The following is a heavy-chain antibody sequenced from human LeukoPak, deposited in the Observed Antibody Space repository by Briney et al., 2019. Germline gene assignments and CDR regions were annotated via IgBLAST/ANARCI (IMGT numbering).Heavy chain of an antibody. CDR1: GGTFSSYA. CDR3: ARGTITMVRVDY. D-gene: IGHD3-10*01. J-gene: IGHJ4*02. CDR2: IIPILGIA. Sequence: SVKVSCKASGGTFSSYAISWVRQAPGQGLEWMGRIIPILGIANYAQKFQGRVTITADKSTSTAYMELSSLRSEDTAVYYCARGTITMVRVDYWGQGTLVTVSS. V-gene: IGHV1-69*04.